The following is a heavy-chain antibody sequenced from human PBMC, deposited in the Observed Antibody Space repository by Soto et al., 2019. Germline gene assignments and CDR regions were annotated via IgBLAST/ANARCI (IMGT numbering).Heavy chain of an antibody. D-gene: IGHD2-21*01. J-gene: IGHJ6*02. CDR2: IYSGGSA. V-gene: IGHV3-53*01. Sequence: TGGSLRLSCSVSGLTARDYYMNWVRQTPGKGLEWVSVIYSGGSADYAASVKGRFTISRDDSKNMLFLQMNSLRVEDTAVYYCARLNMSSCFRCYYGMDVWGHGTSVTVSS. CDR1: GLTARDYY. CDR3: ARLNMSSCFRCYYGMDV.